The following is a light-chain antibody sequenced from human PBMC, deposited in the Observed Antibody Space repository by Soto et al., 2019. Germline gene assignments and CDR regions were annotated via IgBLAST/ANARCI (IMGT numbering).Light chain of an antibody. V-gene: IGKV1-5*03. CDR2: KAS. CDR3: QQYNSYWT. J-gene: IGKJ1*01. Sequence: DIQMTQSPSTLPASVGDRVTITCRASQSISSWSAWYQQKPGKAPKHLLYKASSLESGDPSRFSGSGSVNEFTLSISSLQPDDLATYYCQQYNSYWTFGQGTKVEIK. CDR1: QSISSW.